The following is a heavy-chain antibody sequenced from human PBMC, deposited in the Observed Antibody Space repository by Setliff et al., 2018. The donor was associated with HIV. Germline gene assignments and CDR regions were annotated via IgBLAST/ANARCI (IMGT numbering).Heavy chain of an antibody. Sequence: ASVKVSCKASGYRFINYGISWVRQAPGQGPEWMGWISAYTGHTDYAPRLLGRVTMTTDTSTSTAYMELRSLTSDDTAVYYCARARLQGIVTAVGPRDNCLDPWGQGTRVTVSS. CDR1: GYRFINYG. J-gene: IGHJ5*02. V-gene: IGHV1-18*01. CDR2: ISAYTGHT. D-gene: IGHD1-26*01. CDR3: ARARLQGIVTAVGPRDNCLDP.